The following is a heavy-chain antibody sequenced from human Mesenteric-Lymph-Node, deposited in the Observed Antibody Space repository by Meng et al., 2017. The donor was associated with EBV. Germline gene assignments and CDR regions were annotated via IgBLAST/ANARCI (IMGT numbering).Heavy chain of an antibody. D-gene: IGHD6-19*01. Sequence: GQLQESGPGPVKPSGTLSLTCAVSGGSISTSNWWSWVRQPPGKGLEWIGEIYHRGSTNYNPSLTSRVTISVDESKNEFSLSLTSVTAADTAVYFCARVNEGQWLVRGAFDYWGQGTLVTVSS. CDR3: ARVNEGQWLVRGAFDY. CDR2: IYHRGST. J-gene: IGHJ4*02. CDR1: GGSISTSNW. V-gene: IGHV4-4*02.